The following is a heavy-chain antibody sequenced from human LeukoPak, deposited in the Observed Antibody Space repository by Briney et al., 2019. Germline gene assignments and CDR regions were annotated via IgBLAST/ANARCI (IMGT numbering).Heavy chain of an antibody. V-gene: IGHV3-66*02. J-gene: IGHJ5*02. CDR3: ARGYCGSISCNWFDP. Sequence: GGSLRLSCAASGFTFSSYWMSWVRQAPGKGLEWVSVIYSDGSTYYADSVKGRFTISRDNSKNILYLQMNSLRAEDTAVYYCARGYCGSISCNWFDPWGQGTLVTVSS. CDR2: IYSDGST. D-gene: IGHD2-2*01. CDR1: GFTFSSYW.